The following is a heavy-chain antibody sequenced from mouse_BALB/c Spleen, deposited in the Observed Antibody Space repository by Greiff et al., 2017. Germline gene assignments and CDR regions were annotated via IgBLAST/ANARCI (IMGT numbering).Heavy chain of an antibody. Sequence: HVKQSGAELVKPGASVKLSCTASGFNIKDTYMHWVKQRPEQGLEWIGRIDPANGNTKYDPKFQGKATITADTSSNTAYLQLSSLTSEDTAVYYCARWIYYGNYGAMDYWGQGTSVTVSS. V-gene: IGHV14-3*02. CDR1: GFNIKDTY. CDR3: ARWIYYGNYGAMDY. J-gene: IGHJ4*01. CDR2: IDPANGNT. D-gene: IGHD2-1*01.